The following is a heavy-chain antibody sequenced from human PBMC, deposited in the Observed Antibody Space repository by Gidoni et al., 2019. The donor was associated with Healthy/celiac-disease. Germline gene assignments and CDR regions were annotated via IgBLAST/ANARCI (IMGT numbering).Heavy chain of an antibody. Sequence: EVQLLESGGGLVQPGGSLRLSCAASGFTFSSYAMGWVRQAPGKGLEWVAAISGSGGSTYYEDSVKGRFTISRDNSKNTLYLQMNSLRAEDTAVYYCAKHGSGWGFDYWGQGTLVTVSS. CDR3: AKHGSGWGFDY. J-gene: IGHJ4*02. V-gene: IGHV3-23*01. D-gene: IGHD6-19*01. CDR1: GFTFSSYA. CDR2: ISGSGGST.